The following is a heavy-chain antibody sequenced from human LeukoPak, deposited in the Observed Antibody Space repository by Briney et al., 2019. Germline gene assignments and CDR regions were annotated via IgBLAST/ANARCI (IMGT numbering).Heavy chain of an antibody. CDR1: GFTFSSYA. D-gene: IGHD2-21*01. CDR3: AHPHGGALLSFFDY. Sequence: PGRSLRLSCAASGFTFSSYAMHWVRQAPGKGLEWVAVISYDGSNKYYADSVKGRFTIPRDNSKNTLYLQMNSLRAEDTAVYYCAHPHGGALLSFFDYWGQGTLVTVSS. CDR2: ISYDGSNK. V-gene: IGHV3-30-3*01. J-gene: IGHJ4*02.